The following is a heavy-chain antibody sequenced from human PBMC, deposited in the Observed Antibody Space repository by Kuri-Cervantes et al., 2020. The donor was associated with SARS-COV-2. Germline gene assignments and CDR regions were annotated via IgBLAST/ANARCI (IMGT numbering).Heavy chain of an antibody. D-gene: IGHD3-16*02. J-gene: IGHJ2*01. CDR1: GFTFSSYW. V-gene: IGHV3-7*01. Sequence: GESLKISCAASGFTFSSYWMSWVRQAPGKGLEWVANIKQDGSEKYYVDSVKGRFTISRDNAKNSLYLQMNSLRAEDTAVYYCARGSRYDYVWGSYLYTASWYFDLWGRGTLVTVSS. CDR3: ARGSRYDYVWGSYLYTASWYFDL. CDR2: IKQDGSEK.